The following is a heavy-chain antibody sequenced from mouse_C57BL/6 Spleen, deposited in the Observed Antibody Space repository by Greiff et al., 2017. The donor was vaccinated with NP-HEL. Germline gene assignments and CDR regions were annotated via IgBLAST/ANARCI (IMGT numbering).Heavy chain of an antibody. CDR2: IHPNSGST. CDR1: GYTFTSYW. V-gene: IGHV1-64*01. CDR3: ARSIYYGNYLYAMDY. D-gene: IGHD2-1*01. Sequence: QVQLQQPGAELVKPGASVKLSCKASGYTFTSYWMHWVKQRPGQGLEWIGMIHPNSGSTNYNEKFKSKATLTVDKSSSTAYMQLSSLTSEDSAVYFCARSIYYGNYLYAMDYWGQGTSVTVSS. J-gene: IGHJ4*01.